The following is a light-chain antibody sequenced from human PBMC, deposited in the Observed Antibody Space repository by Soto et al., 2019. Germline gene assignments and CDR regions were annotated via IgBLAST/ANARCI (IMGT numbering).Light chain of an antibody. CDR1: QSISPW. CDR2: KAS. J-gene: IGKJ1*01. V-gene: IGKV1-5*03. CDR3: QQYATYWT. Sequence: DIQMTQSPYTLSASVGDRVTITCRASQSISPWLAWYQQIPGEAPKLLIYKASSLESWVPSRFSGSGSGTEFTLTISSLQPDDVATYYCQQYATYWTFGQGTKVEIK.